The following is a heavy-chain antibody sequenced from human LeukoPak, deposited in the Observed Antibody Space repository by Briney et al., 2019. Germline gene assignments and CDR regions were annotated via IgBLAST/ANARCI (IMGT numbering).Heavy chain of an antibody. CDR3: ARDLLGTYLAIDI. D-gene: IGHD7-27*01. V-gene: IGHV4-39*07. Sequence: PETLSPTCIVSGASITSSSYYWGWIRHQPGNGLDWIGSIYESGSTYYNPSLRTRLPTPVATSKTQLSLKLRSVTTADSTAYYYARDLLGTYLAIDIWGQGTMVTVSS. J-gene: IGHJ3*02. CDR1: GASITSSSYY. CDR2: IYESGST.